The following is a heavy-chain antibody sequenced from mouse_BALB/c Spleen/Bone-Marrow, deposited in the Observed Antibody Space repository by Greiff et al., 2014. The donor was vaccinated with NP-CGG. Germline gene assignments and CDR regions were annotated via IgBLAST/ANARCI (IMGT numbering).Heavy chain of an antibody. CDR3: ARGLGLPFYAMDY. CDR2: IYPGSGST. J-gene: IGHJ4*01. CDR1: GYTFTDYV. Sequence: VQLQQSGPEPVKPGASVKMSCKASGYTFTDYVISWVKQRTGQGLEWIGEIYPGSGSTYYNEKFKGKATLTADKSSNTAYMQLSSLTSEDSAVYFCARGLGLPFYAMDYWGQGTSVTVSS. V-gene: IGHV1-77*01. D-gene: IGHD3-1*01.